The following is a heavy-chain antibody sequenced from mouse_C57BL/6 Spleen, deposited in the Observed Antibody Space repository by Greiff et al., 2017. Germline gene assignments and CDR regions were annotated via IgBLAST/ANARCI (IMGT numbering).Heavy chain of an antibody. CDR3: ARHYYGSSLWFAY. J-gene: IGHJ3*01. CDR2: IDPSDSYT. CDR1: GYTFTSYW. Sequence: QVHVKQSGAELVRPGTSVKLSCKASGYTFTSYWMHWVKQRPGQGLEWIGVIDPSDSYTNYNQKFKGKATLTVDTSSSTAYMQLSSLTSEDSAVYYCARHYYGSSLWFAYWGQGTLVTVSA. D-gene: IGHD1-1*01. V-gene: IGHV1-59*01.